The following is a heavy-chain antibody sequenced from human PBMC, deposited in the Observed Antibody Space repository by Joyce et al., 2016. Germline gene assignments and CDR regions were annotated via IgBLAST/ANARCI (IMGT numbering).Heavy chain of an antibody. CDR2: IYSGCAT. Sequence: EVQLVESGGGLIQPGGSLRLSCAACGFTVSNNYMTGVRQAPGKGLEWFSLIYSGCATYYADSVKGRSTISRDSSKNTLYLQMNSLRAEDTALYYCATRGQWGQGTLVTVSS. J-gene: IGHJ4*02. CDR1: GFTVSNNY. V-gene: IGHV3-53*01. CDR3: ATRGQ.